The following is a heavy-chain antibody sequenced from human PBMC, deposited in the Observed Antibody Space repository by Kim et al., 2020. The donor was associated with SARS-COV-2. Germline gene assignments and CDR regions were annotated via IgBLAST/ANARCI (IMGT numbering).Heavy chain of an antibody. CDR2: ISAYNGNT. D-gene: IGHD6-13*01. J-gene: IGHJ4*02. Sequence: ASVKVSCKASGYTFTSYGISWVRQAPGQGLEWMGWISAYNGNTNYAQKLQGRVTMTTDTSTSTAYMELRSLRSDDTAVYYCARDRGEDSSSWLNFDYWGQGTLVTVSS. CDR1: GYTFTSYG. V-gene: IGHV1-18*04. CDR3: ARDRGEDSSSWLNFDY.